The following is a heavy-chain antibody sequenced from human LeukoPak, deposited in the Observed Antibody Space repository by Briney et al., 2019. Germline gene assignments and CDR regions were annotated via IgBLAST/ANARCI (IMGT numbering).Heavy chain of an antibody. CDR1: GYTFTGYY. Sequence: GASVKVTCSSSGYTFTGYYMHWVRQAPGQGLEWMGWINPNSGGTNYAQKFQGRVTMTRDTSISTAYMELSRLRSDDAAVYYCARNWGLDYWGQGTLVTVSS. CDR3: ARNWGLDY. V-gene: IGHV1-2*02. D-gene: IGHD7-27*01. CDR2: INPNSGGT. J-gene: IGHJ4*02.